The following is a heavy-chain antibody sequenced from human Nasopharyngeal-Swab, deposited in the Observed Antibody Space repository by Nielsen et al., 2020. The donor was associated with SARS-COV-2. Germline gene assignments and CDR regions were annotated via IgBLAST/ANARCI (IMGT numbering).Heavy chain of an antibody. J-gene: IGHJ4*02. D-gene: IGHD2-15*01. CDR2: MNLDSGDT. V-gene: IGHV1-8*01. CDR1: GYTFASFD. Sequence: ASVKVSCKTSGYTFASFDINWVRQATGRGLEWVGWMNLDSGDTHYAQEFQGKVTLTRDTSRSTAYMELSSLRSEDTAVYYCARVGVGGGVVLYRFDYWGQGTLVTVSS. CDR3: ARVGVGGGVVLYRFDY.